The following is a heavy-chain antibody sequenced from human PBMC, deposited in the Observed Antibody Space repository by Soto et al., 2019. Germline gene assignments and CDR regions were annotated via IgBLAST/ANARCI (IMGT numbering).Heavy chain of an antibody. V-gene: IGHV1-18*01. CDR3: ATLGEDNWNDEGGGY. CDR2: ISAYNGNT. Sequence: QVQLVQSGAEVKKPGASVKVSCKASGYTFTSYGISWVRQAPGQGLEWMGWISAYNGNTNYAQKLQGRVTMTTDTSTSTDYMDLRSLRSDDTAVYYYATLGEDNWNDEGGGYRGQGTLVTVSS. J-gene: IGHJ4*02. CDR1: GYTFTSYG. D-gene: IGHD1-1*01.